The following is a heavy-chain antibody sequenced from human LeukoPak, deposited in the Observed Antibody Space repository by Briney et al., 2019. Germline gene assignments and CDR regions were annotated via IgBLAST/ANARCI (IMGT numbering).Heavy chain of an antibody. CDR2: LWYDGSNK. V-gene: IGHV3-33*02. Sequence: PGGSLRLSCEGSGFTFGAYAMHWVRQPPGKGLAWLALLWYDGSNKYYADSATGRFAISRDNSINTVFLDMASVTAADTGVYFCARGNSSSHYYLDYWGQGALVTVSS. CDR1: GFTFGAYA. D-gene: IGHD6-6*01. CDR3: ARGNSSSHYYLDY. J-gene: IGHJ4*02.